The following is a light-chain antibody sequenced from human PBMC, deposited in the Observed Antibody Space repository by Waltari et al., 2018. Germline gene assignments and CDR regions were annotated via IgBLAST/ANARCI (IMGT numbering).Light chain of an antibody. J-gene: IGKJ2*01. V-gene: IGKV3-20*01. Sequence: DIVLTQSPGTLSFSPGERVTLACRASQTVSSNYLAWFQQKPGQPPRVLIFGASRRAPGIPDRFSGGGSGTDFTLTISRLEPEDFAVYYCQQYGASLYTFGQGTKLEI. CDR1: QTVSSNY. CDR2: GAS. CDR3: QQYGASLYT.